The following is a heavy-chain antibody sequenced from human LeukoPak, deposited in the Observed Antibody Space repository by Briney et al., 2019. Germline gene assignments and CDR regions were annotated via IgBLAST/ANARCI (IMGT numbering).Heavy chain of an antibody. D-gene: IGHD6-19*01. CDR2: INHSGST. J-gene: IGHJ6*03. Sequence: SETLSLTCAVYGGSFSGYYWSWIRQPPGKGLEWIGEINHSGSTNYNPSLKSRVTISVDTSKNQFSLKLSSVTAADTAVYYCARTIAVAGIYFVSYYYYYMDVWGKGTTVTISS. CDR1: GGSFSGYY. CDR3: ARTIAVAGIYFVSYYYYYMDV. V-gene: IGHV4-34*01.